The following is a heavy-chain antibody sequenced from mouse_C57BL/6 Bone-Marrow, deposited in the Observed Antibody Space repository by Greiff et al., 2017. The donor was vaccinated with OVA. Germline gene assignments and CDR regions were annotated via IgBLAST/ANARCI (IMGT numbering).Heavy chain of an antibody. CDR3: GRSGGYYDAMDY. V-gene: IGHV1-55*01. CDR1: GYTFTSYW. D-gene: IGHD2-2*01. CDR2: IYPGSGST. J-gene: IGHJ4*01. Sequence: QVQLQQPGAELVKPGASVKMSCKASGYTFTSYWITWVKQRPGQGLEWIGDIYPGSGSTNYTEKFKSKATLTVDTSSSTAYLQLSSLTSEDAAVYYCGRSGGYYDAMDYWGQGTSVTVSS.